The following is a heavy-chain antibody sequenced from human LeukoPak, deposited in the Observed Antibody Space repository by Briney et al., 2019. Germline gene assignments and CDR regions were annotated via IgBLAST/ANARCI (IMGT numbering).Heavy chain of an antibody. CDR2: IYHSGST. J-gene: IGHJ3*02. V-gene: IGHV4-38-2*01. CDR1: GYSISSGYY. CDR3: ASTSAYYDFWSGPGDAFDI. Sequence: SETLSLTCAVSGYSISSGYYWGWIRQPPGKGLEWIGSIYHSGSTYYNPSLKSRVTISVDTSKNQFYLKLSSVTAADTAVYYCASTSAYYDFWSGPGDAFDIWGQGTMVTVSS. D-gene: IGHD3-3*01.